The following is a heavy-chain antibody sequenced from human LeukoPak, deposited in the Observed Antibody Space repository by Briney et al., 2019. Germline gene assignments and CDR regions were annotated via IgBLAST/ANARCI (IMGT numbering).Heavy chain of an antibody. V-gene: IGHV3-53*01. CDR1: GFTVSSNY. J-gene: IGHJ3*02. D-gene: IGHD3-22*01. Sequence: GGSLRLSRAASGFTVSSNYLTWVRQAPGKGLEWVSVIYSGGSTYYADSVKGRFTISRDNSKNTLYLQMNSLRAEDTAVYYCARGGGVSMIVTIGAFDIWGQGTMVTVSS. CDR3: ARGGGVSMIVTIGAFDI. CDR2: IYSGGST.